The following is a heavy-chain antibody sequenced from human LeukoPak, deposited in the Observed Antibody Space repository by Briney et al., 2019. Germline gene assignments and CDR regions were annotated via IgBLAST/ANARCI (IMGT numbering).Heavy chain of an antibody. V-gene: IGHV3-33*01. CDR2: IWSDESNK. J-gene: IGHJ2*01. CDR3: ARGVVGATTGWYFDL. CDR1: GFTFSNYG. D-gene: IGHD1-26*01. Sequence: PGGSLRLSCAASGFTFSNYGMHWVRQAPGKGLEWVAVIWSDESNKYCADSVKGRFTISRDNFKNTLYLHMNRLRAEDTTVYYCARGVVGATTGWYFDLWGRGTLVTVSS.